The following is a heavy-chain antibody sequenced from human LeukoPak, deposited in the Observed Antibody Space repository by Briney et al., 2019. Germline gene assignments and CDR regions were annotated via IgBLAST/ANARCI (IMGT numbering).Heavy chain of an antibody. D-gene: IGHD3-22*01. V-gene: IGHV4-39*01. CDR1: VGSLSSSSYY. CDR3: ARLTSVSWLFLGGLTYYFDY. J-gene: IGHJ4*02. CDR2: IYYSGST. Sequence: SETLSLTCTVSVGSLSSSSYYWGWIRQPPGKGLEWLGSIYYSGSTYYNPSLKSRVTISVDTSKNQFSLKLSSLTAADTAVYYCARLTSVSWLFLGGLTYYFDYWGQGTLVTVSS.